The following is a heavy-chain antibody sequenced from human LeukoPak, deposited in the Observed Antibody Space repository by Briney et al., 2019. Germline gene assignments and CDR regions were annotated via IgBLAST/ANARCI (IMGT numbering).Heavy chain of an antibody. CDR1: GGSISSYY. CDR2: IYYSGST. CDR3: ARGRWGYYYYYYYGMDV. D-gene: IGHD7-27*01. J-gene: IGHJ6*02. V-gene: IGHV4-59*01. Sequence: SETLSLTCTVSGGSISSYYWSWIRQPPGKGLEWIGYIYYSGSTNYNPSLKSRVTISVDTSKNQFSLKLSSVTAADTAVYYCARGRWGYYYYYYYGMDVWGQGTTVTVSS.